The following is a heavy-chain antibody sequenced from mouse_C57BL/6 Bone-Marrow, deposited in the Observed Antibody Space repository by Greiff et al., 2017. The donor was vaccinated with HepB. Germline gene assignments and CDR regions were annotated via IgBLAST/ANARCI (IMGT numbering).Heavy chain of an antibody. J-gene: IGHJ3*01. CDR3: ARHYGNR. V-gene: IGHV5-17*01. CDR1: GFTFSDYG. D-gene: IGHD2-1*01. CDR2: ISSGSSTI. Sequence: EVKLMESGGGLVKPGGSLKLSCAASGFTFSDYGMHWVRQAPEKGLEWVACISSGSSTIYYADTVKGRFTISRDNAKNTLFLQMTSLRSEDTAMYYCARHYGNRWGQGTLVTVSA.